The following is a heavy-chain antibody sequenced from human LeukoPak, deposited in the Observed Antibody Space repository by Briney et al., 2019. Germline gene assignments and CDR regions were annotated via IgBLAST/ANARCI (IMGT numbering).Heavy chain of an antibody. CDR2: IYYSGST. Sequence: SETLSLTCTVSGGSISYHYWSWIRQPPGKGLEWIGYIYYSGSTNYNPSLKSRVTISVDTSKNQFSLKLSSVTAADTAVYYCARRGVGYYDSSGYYALDYWGQGTLVTVSS. CDR3: ARRGVGYYDSSGYYALDY. J-gene: IGHJ4*02. CDR1: GGSISYHY. D-gene: IGHD3-22*01. V-gene: IGHV4-59*11.